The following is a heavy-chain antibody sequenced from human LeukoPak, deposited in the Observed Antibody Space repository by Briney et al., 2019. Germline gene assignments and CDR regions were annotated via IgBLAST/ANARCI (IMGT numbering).Heavy chain of an antibody. J-gene: IGHJ4*02. Sequence: SETLSLTCAVSGGSISSGGYSWSWIRQPPGKGLEWIGYIYHSGSTYYNPSLKSRVTISVDGSKNQFSLKLSSVTAADTAVYYCARGVYSYGPSPFDYWGQGTLVTVSS. D-gene: IGHD5-18*01. V-gene: IGHV4-30-2*01. CDR1: GGSISSGGYS. CDR3: ARGVYSYGPSPFDY. CDR2: IYHSGST.